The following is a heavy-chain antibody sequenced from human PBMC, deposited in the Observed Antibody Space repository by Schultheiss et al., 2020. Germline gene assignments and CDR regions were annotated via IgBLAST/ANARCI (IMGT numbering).Heavy chain of an antibody. CDR3: ARYCSGGSCYKGFDY. J-gene: IGHJ4*02. Sequence: ASVKVSCKASGYTFTGYYMHWVRQAPGQGLEWMRWINPNSGGTNYAQKFQGRVTMTRDTSISTAYMELSRLRSDDTAVYYCARYCSGGSCYKGFDYWGQGTLVTVSS. D-gene: IGHD2-15*01. CDR2: INPNSGGT. V-gene: IGHV1-2*02. CDR1: GYTFTGYY.